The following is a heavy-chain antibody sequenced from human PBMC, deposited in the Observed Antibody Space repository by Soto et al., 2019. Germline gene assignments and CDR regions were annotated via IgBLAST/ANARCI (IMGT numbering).Heavy chain of an antibody. CDR2: ISGSGGST. D-gene: IGHD6-13*01. Sequence: GGSLRLSCAASGFTFSSYAMSWVRQAPGKGLEWVSAISGSGGSTYYADSVKGRFTISRDNSKNTLYLQMNSLRAEDTAVYYWAKEHGLRQLGYYYMGVGGKGNAVTLSS. CDR1: GFTFSSYA. J-gene: IGHJ6*03. V-gene: IGHV3-23*01. CDR3: AKEHGLRQLGYYYMGV.